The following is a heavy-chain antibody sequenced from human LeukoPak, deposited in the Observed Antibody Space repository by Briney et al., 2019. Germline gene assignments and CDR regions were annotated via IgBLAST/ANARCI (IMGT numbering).Heavy chain of an antibody. CDR1: GFTFSSYW. V-gene: IGHV3-7*01. Sequence: GGSLRLSCAASGFTFSSYWMSWVRQAPGKGLEWVANIKQDGSEKYYVDSVKGRFTISRDNAKNSLYLQMNSLRAEDTAVYYCARDHNDYVWGSYRLENWFDPWGQGTLVTVSS. CDR2: IKQDGSEK. D-gene: IGHD3-16*02. J-gene: IGHJ5*02. CDR3: ARDHNDYVWGSYRLENWFDP.